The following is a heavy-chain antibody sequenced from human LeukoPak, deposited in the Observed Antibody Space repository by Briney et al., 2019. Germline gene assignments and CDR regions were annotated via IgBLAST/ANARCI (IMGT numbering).Heavy chain of an antibody. Sequence: GGSLRLSCAASGFSFSSYGMSWVRQGPGKGLEWVSTITGSGGNTDYADSVKGRFTISRDNSKNTLYLQMHSLRAEDTAVYYCARALTTVTTRGYFDYWGQGTLVTVSS. CDR2: ITGSGGNT. D-gene: IGHD4-17*01. J-gene: IGHJ4*02. CDR3: ARALTTVTTRGYFDY. V-gene: IGHV3-23*01. CDR1: GFSFSSYG.